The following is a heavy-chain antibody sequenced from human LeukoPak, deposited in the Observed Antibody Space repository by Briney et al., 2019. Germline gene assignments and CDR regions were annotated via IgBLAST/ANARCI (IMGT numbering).Heavy chain of an antibody. CDR1: GGTFSSYA. CDR2: IIPIFGTA. Sequence: EASVKVSCKASGGTFSSYAISWVRQAPGQGLEWMGGIIPIFGTANYAQKFQGRVTITTDESTSTAYMELSSLRSEDTAVYYCARGDTYYYDSSGHVYAFDIWGQGTMVTVSS. CDR3: ARGDTYYYDSSGHVYAFDI. J-gene: IGHJ3*02. D-gene: IGHD3-22*01. V-gene: IGHV1-69*05.